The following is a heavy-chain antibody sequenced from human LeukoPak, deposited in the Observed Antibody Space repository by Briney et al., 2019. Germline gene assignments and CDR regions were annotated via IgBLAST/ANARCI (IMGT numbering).Heavy chain of an antibody. CDR2: ISGSGGGT. Sequence: GGSLRLSCAASGFTFSSYAMSWVRQAPGKGLEWVSAISGSGGGTYYADSVKGRFTISRDNSKNTLYVQMNSLRAEDTAVYYCAAKGAGTPPYWGQGTLVTVSS. D-gene: IGHD1-7*01. CDR3: AAKGAGTPPY. V-gene: IGHV3-23*01. CDR1: GFTFSSYA. J-gene: IGHJ4*02.